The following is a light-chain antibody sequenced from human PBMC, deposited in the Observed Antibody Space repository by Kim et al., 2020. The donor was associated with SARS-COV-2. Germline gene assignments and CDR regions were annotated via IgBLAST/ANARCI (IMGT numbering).Light chain of an antibody. Sequence: GDRITITCQASQDITRNLNWYQQRPGKAPKLLLYDSSNLNTGVPSRFSGSGSGTGFVFSISRLQPEDFATYYCQHYDNSPSFTFGPGTKVDIK. V-gene: IGKV1-33*01. CDR1: QDITRN. J-gene: IGKJ3*01. CDR2: DSS. CDR3: QHYDNSPSFT.